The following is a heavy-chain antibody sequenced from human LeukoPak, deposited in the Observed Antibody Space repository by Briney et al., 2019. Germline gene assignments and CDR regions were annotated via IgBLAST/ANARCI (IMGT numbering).Heavy chain of an antibody. V-gene: IGHV3-21*01. CDR1: GFTFSSYS. CDR3: ASDVPNYYDSSGYYPSPFDY. J-gene: IGHJ4*02. Sequence: GGSLRLSCAASGFTFSSYSMNWVRQAPGKGLEWVSSISSSSSYIYYADSVKGRFTISRDNAKNSLYLQMSSLRAEDTAVYYCASDVPNYYDSSGYYPSPFDYWGQGTLVTVSS. D-gene: IGHD3-22*01. CDR2: ISSSSSYI.